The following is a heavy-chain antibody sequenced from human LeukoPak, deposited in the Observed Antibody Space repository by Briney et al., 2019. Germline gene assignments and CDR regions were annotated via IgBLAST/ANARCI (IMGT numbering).Heavy chain of an antibody. CDR1: GGSISTYY. J-gene: IGHJ5*02. CDR2: IYYSGST. Sequence: SETLSLTCTVSGGSISTYYWSWIRQPPGKGLEWIGYIYYSGSTNYNPSLKSRVTISVDTSKNQFSLKLSSVTAADTAVYYCARGYCSSTSCFFDPWGQGTLVTVSS. V-gene: IGHV4-59*08. CDR3: ARGYCSSTSCFFDP. D-gene: IGHD2-2*01.